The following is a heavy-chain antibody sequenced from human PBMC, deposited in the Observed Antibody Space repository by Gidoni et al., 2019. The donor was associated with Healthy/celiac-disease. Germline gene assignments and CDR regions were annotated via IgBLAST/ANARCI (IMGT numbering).Heavy chain of an antibody. CDR1: GYTFTGYY. V-gene: IGHV1-2*02. D-gene: IGHD6-13*01. Sequence: QAQLVQSGVEVKKPGASVTVSCKASGYTFTGYYMHWVRQAPGQGLEWMGWINPNSGGTNYAQKFQGRVTMTRDTSISTAYMELSRLRSDDTAVYYCARDKLKQQLSWFDPWGQGTLVTVSS. J-gene: IGHJ5*02. CDR3: ARDKLKQQLSWFDP. CDR2: INPNSGGT.